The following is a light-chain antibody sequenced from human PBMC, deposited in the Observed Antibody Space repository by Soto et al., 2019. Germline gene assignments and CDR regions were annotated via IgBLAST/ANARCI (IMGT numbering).Light chain of an antibody. CDR3: CSYAGSYTHYV. CDR2: YVS. Sequence: QSALTQPRSVSGSPGQSVTISCTGTSSDVGDYNYVSWYQQHPGKAPKLMSYYVSKRPSGVPDRFSGSKSGNTASLTISGLQAEDEADYYCCSYAGSYTHYVFGPGTKLTVL. J-gene: IGLJ1*01. V-gene: IGLV2-11*01. CDR1: SSDVGDYNY.